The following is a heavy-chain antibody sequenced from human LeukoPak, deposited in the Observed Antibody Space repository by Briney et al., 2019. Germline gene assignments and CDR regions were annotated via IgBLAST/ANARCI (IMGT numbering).Heavy chain of an antibody. J-gene: IGHJ2*01. CDR3: ARLSGGRWLDNWYFDL. Sequence: SETLSLTCTVSGGSISSYYWSWIRQPPGKGLEWIGYIYYSGSTNYNPSLKSRVTISVDTSKNQFSLKLSSVTAADTAVYYCARLSGGRWLDNWYFDLWGRGTLVTVSS. V-gene: IGHV4-59*08. D-gene: IGHD6-19*01. CDR1: GGSISSYY. CDR2: IYYSGST.